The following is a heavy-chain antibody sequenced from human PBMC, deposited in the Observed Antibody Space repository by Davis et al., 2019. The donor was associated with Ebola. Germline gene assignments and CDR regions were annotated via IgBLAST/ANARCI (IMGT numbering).Heavy chain of an antibody. CDR1: GNSFNTHW. V-gene: IGHV5-51*01. Sequence: GESLKISCKDSGNSFNTHWIGWVRQMPGKGLEWMGIIYTGDSDTRYSPSFQGQVTISADKSIGTAYLQWSSLKASDSAMYYCARYDANHYGPRPVWDVWGKGTSVTVSS. CDR2: IYTGDSDT. D-gene: IGHD3-10*01. J-gene: IGHJ6*04. CDR3: ARYDANHYGPRPVWDV.